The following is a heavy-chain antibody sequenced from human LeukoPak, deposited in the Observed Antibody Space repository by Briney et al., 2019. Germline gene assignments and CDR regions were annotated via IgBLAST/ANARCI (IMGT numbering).Heavy chain of an antibody. J-gene: IGHJ4*02. Sequence: PGGSLRLSCAASGFTFSGYYMSWIRRAPGKGLEWVSYISGSGSTMYYADSVKGRFTISRDNAKNSLYLQMNNLRAEDTAVYYCARTFGGSYYFDYWGQGTLVTVSS. CDR3: ARTFGGSYYFDY. V-gene: IGHV3-11*04. D-gene: IGHD1-26*01. CDR2: ISGSGSTM. CDR1: GFTFSGYY.